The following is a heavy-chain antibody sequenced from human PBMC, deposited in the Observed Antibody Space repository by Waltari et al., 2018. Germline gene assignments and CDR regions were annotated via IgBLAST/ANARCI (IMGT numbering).Heavy chain of an antibody. D-gene: IGHD6-25*01. CDR2: ISDDGSNK. J-gene: IGHJ4*02. Sequence: QVQLVESGGGVVQPGRSLRLSCAASGFTFSSYAMHWVRQAPGKGVEWVAVISDDGSNKDYAASVKGRFTISRDNSNIPLYLQMNSLGAEDTAVYYCARDYPAGFDYWRQVTLVTVSS. V-gene: IGHV3-30-3*01. CDR1: GFTFSSYA. CDR3: ARDYPAGFDY.